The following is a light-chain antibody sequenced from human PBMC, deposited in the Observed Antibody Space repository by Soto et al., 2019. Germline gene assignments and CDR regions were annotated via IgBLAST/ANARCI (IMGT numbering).Light chain of an antibody. V-gene: IGKV1-12*01. CDR1: QGISSW. J-gene: IGKJ5*01. CDR3: RQANSFPIT. Sequence: DLQMPPSPSSVSASVGDRVTITCRASQGISSWLAWYQQKPGKAPKLLIYAASSLQSGVPSRFSGSASGPDFTLPISSLQPEDFATYYCRQANSFPITCGQGTRREIK. CDR2: AAS.